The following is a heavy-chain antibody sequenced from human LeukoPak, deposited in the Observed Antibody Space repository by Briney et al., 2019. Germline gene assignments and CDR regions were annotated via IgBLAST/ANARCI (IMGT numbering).Heavy chain of an antibody. J-gene: IGHJ4*02. V-gene: IGHV4-59*01. Sequence: SETLSLTCTVSGVSFSSYYWSWIRQPPGKGLKWIGYIYYTGSTNYNPSLKSRVTVSVDTSRNQFSLRLSSVTAADTAVYYCARGGSRVISSSDFDSWGQGILVTVSS. D-gene: IGHD6-6*01. CDR2: IYYTGST. CDR1: GVSFSSYY. CDR3: ARGGSRVISSSDFDS.